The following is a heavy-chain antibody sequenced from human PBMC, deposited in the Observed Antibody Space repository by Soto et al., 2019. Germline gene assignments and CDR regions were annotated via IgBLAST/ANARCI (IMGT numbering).Heavy chain of an antibody. CDR1: GGSFSGYY. CDR3: ARHTSMVRGEPFDY. V-gene: IGHV4-34*01. Sequence: SETLSLTCAVYGGSFSGYYWSWIRQPPGKGLEWIGEINHSGSTNYNPSLKSRVTISVDTSKNQFSLKLSSVTAAETAVYYCARHTSMVRGEPFDYWGQGTLVTVSS. J-gene: IGHJ4*02. CDR2: INHSGST. D-gene: IGHD3-10*01.